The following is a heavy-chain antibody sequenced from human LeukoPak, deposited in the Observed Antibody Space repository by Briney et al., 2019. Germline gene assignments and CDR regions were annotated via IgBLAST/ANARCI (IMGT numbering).Heavy chain of an antibody. Sequence: SETLSLTCTVSGGSISSSNYYWGWIRQPPGKGLEWIGSMYYSGSTYYNPSLKSRVTISVDTSKNQFSLNLSSVTAADTAVYYCARGVFSDYWGQGTLVTVSS. V-gene: IGHV4-39*07. CDR1: GGSISSSNYY. D-gene: IGHD6-13*01. J-gene: IGHJ4*02. CDR3: ARGVFSDY. CDR2: MYYSGST.